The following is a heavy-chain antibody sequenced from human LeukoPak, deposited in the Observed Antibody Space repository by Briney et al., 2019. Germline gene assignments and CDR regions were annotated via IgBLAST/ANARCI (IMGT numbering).Heavy chain of an antibody. J-gene: IGHJ4*02. CDR2: INPSGGST. CDR1: GYTFTSYY. Sequence: ASVKVSCKASGYTFTSYYMHWVRQAPGQGLEWMGIINPSGGSTSYAQKFQGRVTMTRDTSTSPVYMELSSLRSEDTAVYDCARVPGGSYYPDYFDYWGQGTRVNVSS. CDR3: ARVPGGSYYPDYFDY. D-gene: IGHD1-26*01. V-gene: IGHV1-46*03.